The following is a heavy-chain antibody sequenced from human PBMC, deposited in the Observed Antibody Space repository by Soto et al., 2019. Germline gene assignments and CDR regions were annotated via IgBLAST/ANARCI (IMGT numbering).Heavy chain of an antibody. V-gene: IGHV1-69*06. D-gene: IGHD1-26*01. J-gene: IGHJ4*02. CDR2: IIPIFGTA. CDR3: ARHLLVGATIVYYFDY. Sequence: SVKVSYKASGGTFSSYAISWVRQAPGQGLEWMGGIIPIFGTANYAQKFQGRVTITADKSTSTAYMELSSLRSEDTAVYYCARHLLVGATIVYYFDYWGQGTLVTVSS. CDR1: GGTFSSYA.